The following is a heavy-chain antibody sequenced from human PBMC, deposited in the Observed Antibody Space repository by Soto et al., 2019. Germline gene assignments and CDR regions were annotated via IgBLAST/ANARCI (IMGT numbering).Heavy chain of an antibody. CDR2: IYWDDDK. D-gene: IGHD2-21*01. J-gene: IGHJ6*02. Sequence: QITLKESGPTLVKPTQTLTLTCTFSGFSLSTTGVGVGWIRQPPGKALEWLALIYWDDDKRYNPSLKSRLTTTKDTTKTXXVXTXXTLAPVHQPTYYSVHSGGGGHCPHFYSPPPFSVLAVWGQGTPAPFSS. V-gene: IGHV2-5*02. CDR1: GFSLSTTGVG. CDR3: VHSGGGGHCPHFYSPPPFSVLAV.